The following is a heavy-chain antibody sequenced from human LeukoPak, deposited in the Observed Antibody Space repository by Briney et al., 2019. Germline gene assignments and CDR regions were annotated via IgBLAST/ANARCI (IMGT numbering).Heavy chain of an antibody. Sequence: ASVKVSCKASGYTFTSYDINWMRQATGQGLEWMGWMNPNSGNTGYAQKFQGRVTMTRNTSISTAYMELSSLRSEDTAVYYCARATKNPNYYGSGLGYRPLGYWGQGTLVTVSS. D-gene: IGHD3-10*01. CDR2: MNPNSGNT. V-gene: IGHV1-8*01. CDR1: GYTFTSYD. J-gene: IGHJ4*02. CDR3: ARATKNPNYYGSGLGYRPLGY.